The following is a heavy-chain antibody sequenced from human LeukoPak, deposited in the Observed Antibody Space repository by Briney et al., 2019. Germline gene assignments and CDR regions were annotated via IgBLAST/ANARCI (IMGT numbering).Heavy chain of an antibody. CDR1: GGSITNYY. Sequence: PSETLSLTCSVSGGSITNYYWSWIRQPPGRGLDWIGYIYYSGSTDYNPSLKSRVTISVDTSRNQFSLNLTSMTAADTAVYYCVRHFAPFRLGPHFDYWGQGSLVTVSS. J-gene: IGHJ4*02. CDR3: VRHFAPFRLGPHFDY. V-gene: IGHV4-59*08. D-gene: IGHD1-14*01. CDR2: IYYSGST.